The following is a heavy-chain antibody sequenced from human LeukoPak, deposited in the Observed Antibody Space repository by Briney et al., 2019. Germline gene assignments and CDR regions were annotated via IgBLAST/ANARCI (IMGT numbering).Heavy chain of an antibody. CDR1: GYTFTSYY. D-gene: IGHD6-19*01. Sequence: ASVKVSCKASGYTFTSYYMHWVRQAPGQGLEWMGIINPSGGITSYAQKFQGRVTMTRDTSTSTVYMELSSLRSEDTAVYYCARLAVATKSYYYYGMDVWGQGTTVTVSS. CDR3: ARLAVATKSYYYYGMDV. CDR2: INPSGGIT. V-gene: IGHV1-46*01. J-gene: IGHJ6*02.